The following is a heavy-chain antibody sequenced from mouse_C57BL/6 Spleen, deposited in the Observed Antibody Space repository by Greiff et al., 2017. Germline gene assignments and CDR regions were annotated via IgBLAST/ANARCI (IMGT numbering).Heavy chain of an antibody. CDR3: ARDSPYDYDAGYYFDY. Sequence: EVQGVESGGGLVKPGGSLKLSCAASGFTFSSYAMSWVRQTPEKRLEWVATISDGGSYTYYPDNVKGRFTISRDNAKNNLYLQMSHLKSEDTAMYYCARDSPYDYDAGYYFDYWGQGTTLTVSS. CDR2: ISDGGSYT. CDR1: GFTFSSYA. J-gene: IGHJ2*01. V-gene: IGHV5-4*01. D-gene: IGHD2-4*01.